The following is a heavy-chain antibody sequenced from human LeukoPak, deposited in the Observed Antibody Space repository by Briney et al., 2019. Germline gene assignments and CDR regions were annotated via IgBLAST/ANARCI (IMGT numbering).Heavy chain of an antibody. J-gene: IGHJ3*02. CDR3: ARAPLYCSGGSCYSGGQEAFDI. D-gene: IGHD2-15*01. CDR1: GGSISSSSYY. CDR2: IYYSGST. Sequence: SETLSLTCTVSGGSISSSSYYWGWIRQPPGKGLEWIGSIYYSGSTYYNPSLKSRVTISVDTSKNQFSLKLSSVTAADTAVFYCARAPLYCSGGSCYSGGQEAFDIWGQGTMVTVSS. V-gene: IGHV4-39*07.